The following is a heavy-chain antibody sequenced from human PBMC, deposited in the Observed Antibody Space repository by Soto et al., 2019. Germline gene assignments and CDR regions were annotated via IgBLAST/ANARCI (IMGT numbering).Heavy chain of an antibody. J-gene: IGHJ4*02. V-gene: IGHV1-18*01. Sequence: GASVKVSCKASGYTFNFYGMTWVRQAPGQGLEWMGWISGFNGNTNYAADLQGRVTMTTDTSPSTAYMELRGLRSDDTAVYYCARIGVSSGHESPDFDSWGQGPLITV. CDR3: ARIGVSSGHESPDFDS. D-gene: IGHD3-16*01. CDR1: GYTFNFYG. CDR2: ISGFNGNT.